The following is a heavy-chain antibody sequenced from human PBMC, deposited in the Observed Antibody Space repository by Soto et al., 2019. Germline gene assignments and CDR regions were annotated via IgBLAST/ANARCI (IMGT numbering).Heavy chain of an antibody. CDR3: ERHSIWLLLSDY. J-gene: IGHJ4*02. D-gene: IGHD3-22*01. Sequence: PSETLSLTCTVSGGSISSSRCHWGWIRQPPGKGLEWIASIKYSGTTFYNPSLKSRATLSVDTSKNQFALKLSSVTAADTAVYFCERHSIWLLLSDYWGQGSLVTVSS. CDR2: IKYSGTT. CDR1: GGSISSSRCH. V-gene: IGHV4-39*01.